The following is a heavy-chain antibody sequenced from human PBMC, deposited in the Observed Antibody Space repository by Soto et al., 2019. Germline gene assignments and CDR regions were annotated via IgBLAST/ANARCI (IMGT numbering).Heavy chain of an antibody. CDR3: ARDPGSGSYYGWFDP. J-gene: IGHJ5*02. V-gene: IGHV4-61*01. Sequence: SETLSLTCTVSGVSVSSGRYYWSWIRQPPGKGLDLIGYVYFTGGTNYSPSLKSRVTISLDTSKNQFSLKLSSVTAADTAVYYCARDPGSGSYYGWFDPWGQGTLVTVSS. D-gene: IGHD3-10*01. CDR1: GVSVSSGRYY. CDR2: VYFTGGT.